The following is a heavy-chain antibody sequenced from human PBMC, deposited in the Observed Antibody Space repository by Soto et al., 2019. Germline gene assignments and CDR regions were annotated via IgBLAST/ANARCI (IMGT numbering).Heavy chain of an antibody. CDR2: ISAYNGNT. J-gene: IGHJ5*02. CDR3: ARASWYKGYCSGGSCYQKGWFDP. Sequence: ASVKVSCKASGYTFTSYGISWVRQAPGQGLEWMGWISAYNGNTNYAQKLQGRVTMTTDTSTSTAYMELRSLRSDDTAVYYCARASWYKGYCSGGSCYQKGWFDPWGQGTLVTVSS. CDR1: GYTFTSYG. V-gene: IGHV1-18*01. D-gene: IGHD2-15*01.